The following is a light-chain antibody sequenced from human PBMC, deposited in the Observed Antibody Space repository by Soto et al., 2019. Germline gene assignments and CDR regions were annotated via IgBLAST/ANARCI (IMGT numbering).Light chain of an antibody. Sequence: DIQLTQSPSFLSASVGDRVTITCRASQGISSYLAWYQQKPGKAPKLLIYAASTLQSGVPSRCSGSGSGTEFTLTISSLQPEDFATYYCQQLNSYLLTFGGGTKVEIK. CDR3: QQLNSYLLT. CDR1: QGISSY. V-gene: IGKV1-9*01. CDR2: AAS. J-gene: IGKJ4*01.